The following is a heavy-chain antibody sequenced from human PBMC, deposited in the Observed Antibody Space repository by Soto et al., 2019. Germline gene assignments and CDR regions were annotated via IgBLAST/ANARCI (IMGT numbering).Heavy chain of an antibody. D-gene: IGHD3-16*01. CDR3: ARDVFPTSKPFYGMDV. CDR1: GFTFSSYG. J-gene: IGHJ6*02. CDR2: IWYDGNNK. Sequence: QVQLVDSGGGVVQPGRSLRLSCAASGFTFSSYGVHWVRQAPGKGLEWVAVIWYDGNNKYYADSVKGRFTISKDNSKNTLYLQMNSLRAEDTAVYYCARDVFPTSKPFYGMDVWGQGTTVTVSS. V-gene: IGHV3-33*01.